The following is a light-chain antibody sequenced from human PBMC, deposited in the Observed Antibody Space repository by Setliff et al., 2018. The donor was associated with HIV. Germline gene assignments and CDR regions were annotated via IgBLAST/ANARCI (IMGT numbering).Light chain of an antibody. CDR3: QSYDTSLNSYV. V-gene: IGLV1-40*01. CDR2: GNK. CDR1: SSNMGQGSP. Sequence: QSALAQPPSVSGAPGRRVTVSCTGSSSNMGQGSPVNWYRLLPGTAPKLLLFGNKKRPSGVPDRFSGAKSGTSASLAISGLQAEDEADYYCQSYDTSLNSYVFGSGTKVT. J-gene: IGLJ1*01.